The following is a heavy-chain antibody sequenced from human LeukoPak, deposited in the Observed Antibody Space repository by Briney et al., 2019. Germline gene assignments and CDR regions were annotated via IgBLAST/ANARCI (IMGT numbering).Heavy chain of an antibody. V-gene: IGHV3-23*01. D-gene: IGHD3-9*01. CDR1: GFTFSNYG. CDR2: ISGSGDST. Sequence: PGGSLRLSCAASGFTFSNYGMSWVRQAPGKGLGWVSSISGSGDSTYYADSVKGRFTISRDNSKNTLYLQMNSLRAEDTAVYYCAKISDILTGYYSVRAYQGIDYWGQGTLVTVSS. CDR3: AKISDILTGYYSVRAYQGIDY. J-gene: IGHJ4*02.